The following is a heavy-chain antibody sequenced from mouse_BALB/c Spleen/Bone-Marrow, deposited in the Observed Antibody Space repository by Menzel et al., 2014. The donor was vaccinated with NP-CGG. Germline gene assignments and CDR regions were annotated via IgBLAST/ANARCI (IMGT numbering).Heavy chain of an antibody. D-gene: IGHD1-2*01. J-gene: IGHJ1*01. V-gene: IGHV5-6-4*01. Sequence: EVMLVESGGGLVKPGGSLKLSCAASGFTLSRYNMSWVRQTPEKRLEWVATISSGGSYTYYLDSVKGRFTISRDNAENTLYLQMSSLKSEDTAMYYCTKLLRLRKYLDVWGAGTTVTVSS. CDR2: ISSGGSYT. CDR3: TKLLRLRKYLDV. CDR1: GFTLSRYN.